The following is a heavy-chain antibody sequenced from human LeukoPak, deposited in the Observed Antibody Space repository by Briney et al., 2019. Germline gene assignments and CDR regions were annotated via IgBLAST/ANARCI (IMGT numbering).Heavy chain of an antibody. CDR1: GGSISSSNW. CDR3: ARDYSVIPNYFDY. CDR2: IYHSGST. J-gene: IGHJ4*02. Sequence: PSETLSLTCAVSGGSISSSNWWSWVRQPPGKGLEWIGEIYHSGSTNYNPSLKSRVTISVDKSKNQFSLKLSSVTAADTAVYYCARDYSVIPNYFDYWGQGTLVTVSS. V-gene: IGHV4-4*02. D-gene: IGHD6-13*01.